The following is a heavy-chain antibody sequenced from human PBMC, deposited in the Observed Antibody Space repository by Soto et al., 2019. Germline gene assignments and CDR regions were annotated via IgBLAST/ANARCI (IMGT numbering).Heavy chain of an antibody. CDR3: ARSERGHYYDSVSPMDV. D-gene: IGHD3-22*01. J-gene: IGHJ6*02. CDR1: GFIVGSNF. CDR2: LYTDGRI. V-gene: IGHV3-53*01. Sequence: PGGSLRLSCAASGFIVGSNFMSWVRQAPGKGLEWVSVLYTDGRIYYADSVKGRFTISRDNSKNTLYLQMNSLRAEDTAVYYCARSERGHYYDSVSPMDVWGQGTTVTVSS.